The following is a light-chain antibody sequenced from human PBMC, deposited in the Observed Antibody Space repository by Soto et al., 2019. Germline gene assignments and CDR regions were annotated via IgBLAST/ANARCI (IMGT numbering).Light chain of an antibody. CDR2: KAS. J-gene: IGKJ1*01. V-gene: IGKV1-5*03. CDR1: QSISSW. Sequence: IQMTQSPSSLSASVGDRVTITCRASQSISSWLAWYQQKPGKAPKLLIYKASTLKSGVPSRFSGSGSGTEFTLTTSSLQPDDFATYYCQHYNSYSEAFGQGTKVDIK. CDR3: QHYNSYSEA.